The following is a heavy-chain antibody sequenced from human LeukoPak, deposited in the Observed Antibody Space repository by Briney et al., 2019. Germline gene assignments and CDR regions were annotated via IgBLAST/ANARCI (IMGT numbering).Heavy chain of an antibody. V-gene: IGHV4-34*01. CDR2: INHSGST. J-gene: IGHJ1*01. CDR3: ARPTTVTTHYFQH. Sequence: SETLSLTCAVYGGSFSSYYWSWIRQPPGKGLEWIGEINHSGSTNYNPSLKSRVTISVDTSKNQFSLKLSSVTAADTAVYYCARPTTVTTHYFQHWGQGTLVTVSS. D-gene: IGHD4-17*01. CDR1: GGSFSSYY.